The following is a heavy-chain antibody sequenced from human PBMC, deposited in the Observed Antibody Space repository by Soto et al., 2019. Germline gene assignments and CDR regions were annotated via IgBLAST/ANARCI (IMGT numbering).Heavy chain of an antibody. CDR2: INSSSSYT. D-gene: IGHD6-13*01. CDR1: GFTFSDYY. Sequence: QVQLVESGGGLVKPGGSLRLSCAASGFTFSDYYMSWIRQAPGKGLEWVSYINSSSSYTNYADSVKGRFTISRDNAKNSLYLQMNSLRAEDPAMYYCARIIAAAGGRRYFDLWGRGTLVTVSS. CDR3: ARIIAAAGGRRYFDL. J-gene: IGHJ2*01. V-gene: IGHV3-11*05.